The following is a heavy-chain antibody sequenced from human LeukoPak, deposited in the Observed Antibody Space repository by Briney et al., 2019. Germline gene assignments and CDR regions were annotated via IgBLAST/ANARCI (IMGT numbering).Heavy chain of an antibody. CDR3: ATSTWLRPFDY. CDR1: GGSCSGYY. CDR2: INHSGST. Sequence: KPSETLSLTCAVYGGSCSGYYWSWIRQPPGKGLEWIGEINHSGSTNYNPSLKSRVTISVDTSKNQFSLKLSSVTAADTAVYYCATSTWLRPFDYWGQGTLVTVSS. J-gene: IGHJ4*02. V-gene: IGHV4-34*01. D-gene: IGHD5-12*01.